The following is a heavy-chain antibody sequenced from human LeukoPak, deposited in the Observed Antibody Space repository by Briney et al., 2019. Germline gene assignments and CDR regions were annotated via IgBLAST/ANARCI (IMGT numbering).Heavy chain of an antibody. D-gene: IGHD2-2*01. V-gene: IGHV3-7*04. J-gene: IGHJ4*02. CDR2: IEQDGSEK. CDR3: ARDTRGYASFDY. Sequence: GGSLRLSCAASGFTLNRYWMSWVRQAPGKGLEWVANIEQDGSEKDYVDSVKGRFTISRDNAKNSLYLQMHSLRVEDTAVYYCARDTRGYASFDYWGQGTLVTVSS. CDR1: GFTLNRYW.